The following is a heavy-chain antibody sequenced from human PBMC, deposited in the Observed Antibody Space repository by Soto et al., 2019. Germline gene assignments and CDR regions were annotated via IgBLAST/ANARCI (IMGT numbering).Heavy chain of an antibody. CDR2: LYWDGVR. J-gene: IGHJ4*02. V-gene: IGHV2-5*02. CDR1: GFSLSSTAVA. Sequence: QITLRESGPTLVKPTQPLTLTCIFSGFSLSSTAVAVGWIRQPPGKALEWLALLYWDGVRHYSSSLKSRLTITKGTSENQVVLTMTNLDPVDTATYQCAHGSGWLFDYWGQGILVTVSS. D-gene: IGHD6-19*01. CDR3: AHGSGWLFDY.